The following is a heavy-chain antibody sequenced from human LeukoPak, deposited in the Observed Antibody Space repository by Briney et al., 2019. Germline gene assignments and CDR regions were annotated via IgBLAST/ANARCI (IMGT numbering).Heavy chain of an antibody. V-gene: IGHV1-18*01. CDR3: ARGAAAIDY. D-gene: IGHD6-13*01. CDR2: ISASNGNT. J-gene: IGHJ4*02. CDR1: GYTFTNYG. Sequence: ASVKVSCKTSGYTFTNYGLSWVRQAPGQGLEWMGWISASNGNTNYAQKFQGRVIMTTETSASTVYMELSSLRSEDTAVYYCARGAAAIDYWGQGTLVTVSS.